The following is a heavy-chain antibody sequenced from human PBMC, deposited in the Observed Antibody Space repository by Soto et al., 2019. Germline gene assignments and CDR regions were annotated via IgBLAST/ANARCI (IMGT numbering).Heavy chain of an antibody. V-gene: IGHV4-59*11. J-gene: IGHJ5*02. D-gene: IGHD1-20*01. CDR2: ISHTGKP. CDR3: ARESSKKYNLHFRLGP. Sequence: SGTLSLTCRISGGSIFNHFCTWIRQSPGKRLDWIGVISHTGKPNYNPSLKSRVTLSVDICETEFSLTLASVTPAHSALYLCARESSKKYNLHFRLGPWGQGTLVTVSS. CDR1: GGSIFNHF.